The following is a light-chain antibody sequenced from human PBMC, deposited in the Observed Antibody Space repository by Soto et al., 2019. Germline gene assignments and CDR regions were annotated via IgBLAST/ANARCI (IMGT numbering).Light chain of an antibody. Sequence: QSVLTQPPSVSGAPVQRVTISCTGRSSNIGAGYDVHWYLQLPGTAPKLLIYGNINRPSRVPDRFSGSKSGTSASLAITGLQAEDEADYYCQSYDSSLSGVVFGGGTKLTVL. CDR2: GNI. V-gene: IGLV1-40*01. CDR3: QSYDSSLSGVV. J-gene: IGLJ2*01. CDR1: SSNIGAGYD.